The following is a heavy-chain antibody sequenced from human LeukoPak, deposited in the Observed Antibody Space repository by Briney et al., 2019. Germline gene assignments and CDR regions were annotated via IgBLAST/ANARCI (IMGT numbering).Heavy chain of an antibody. V-gene: IGHV7-4-1*02. CDR1: GYTFTSYA. J-gene: IGHJ3*02. CDR3: AAQYYDFWSGYSGLQDAFDI. CDR2: INTNTGNP. Sequence: ASVKVSCKASGYTFTSYAMNWVRQAPGQGLEWMGWINTNTGNPTYAQGFTGRFVFSLDTSVSTAYLQISSLKAEDTAVYYCAAQYYDFWSGYSGLQDAFDIWAKGQWSPSLQ. D-gene: IGHD3-3*01.